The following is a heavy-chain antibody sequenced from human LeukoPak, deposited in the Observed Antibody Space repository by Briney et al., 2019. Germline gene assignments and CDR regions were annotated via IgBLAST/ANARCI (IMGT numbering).Heavy chain of an antibody. CDR1: GFTFSSYG. D-gene: IGHD6-13*01. J-gene: IGHJ4*02. V-gene: IGHV3-23*01. Sequence: QPGGSLRLSCAASGFTFSSYGMSWVRQAPGKGLEWVSAISGSGGSTYYADSVKGRFTISRDNSKNTLYLQMNSLRAEDTAVYYCAAALIAAAGNFDYWGQGTLVTVSS. CDR3: AAALIAAAGNFDY. CDR2: ISGSGGST.